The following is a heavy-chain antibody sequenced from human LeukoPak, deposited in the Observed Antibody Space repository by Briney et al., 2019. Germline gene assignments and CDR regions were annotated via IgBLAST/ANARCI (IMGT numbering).Heavy chain of an antibody. D-gene: IGHD3-10*01. Sequence: GGSLRLSCAASGFTFSSYWMHWVRHAPGKGLVWVSRINSDGSSTNYADSVKGRFTISRDNAKKTLYLQVNSLRAEDTAVYYCARLTLRGVIQWGQGTLVTVSS. CDR2: INSDGSST. V-gene: IGHV3-74*01. CDR1: GFTFSSYW. CDR3: ARLTLRGVIQ. J-gene: IGHJ4*02.